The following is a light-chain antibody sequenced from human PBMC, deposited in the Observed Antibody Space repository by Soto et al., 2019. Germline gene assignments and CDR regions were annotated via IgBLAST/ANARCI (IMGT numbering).Light chain of an antibody. V-gene: IGKV3-11*01. CDR2: DAS. CDR1: QSLSRS. Sequence: EIVLTQSPATLSLSPWGRATLSCRASQSLSRSLAWYQQKPGQAPRLLIYDASNRATGIPARFSGSGSGTDFTLTISSLEPEDFALYYCQHRANWPLTFGGGTKVDIK. J-gene: IGKJ4*01. CDR3: QHRANWPLT.